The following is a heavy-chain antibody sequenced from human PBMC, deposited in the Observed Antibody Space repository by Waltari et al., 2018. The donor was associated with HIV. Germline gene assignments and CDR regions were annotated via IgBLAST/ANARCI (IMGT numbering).Heavy chain of an antibody. CDR2: INHSGST. Sequence: QVQLQQWGAGLLQPSETMSLTSAVYGGSFSGYYWSWIRQPPGKGLEWIGEINHSGSTNYNPSLKSRVTISVDTSKNQFSLKLSSVTAADTAVYYCARVLRCTNGVCCTLYGMDVWGQGTTVTVSS. D-gene: IGHD2-8*01. J-gene: IGHJ6*02. V-gene: IGHV4-34*01. CDR1: GGSFSGYY. CDR3: ARVLRCTNGVCCTLYGMDV.